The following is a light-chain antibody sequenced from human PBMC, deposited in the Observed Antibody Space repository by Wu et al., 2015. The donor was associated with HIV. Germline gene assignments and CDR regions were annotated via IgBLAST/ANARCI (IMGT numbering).Light chain of an antibody. CDR1: QAITNS. CDR3: HQYYGAPPFT. Sequence: DIQMTQSPSSVSASVGDRVTITCRASQAITNSLAWYQQKPGKAPKVLVYAASRLESGVPSRFSGSRSGTDYTLTISSLQPDDFATYYCHQYYGAPPFTFGPWDQSGYQT. J-gene: IGKJ3*01. CDR2: AAS. V-gene: IGKV1-NL1*01.